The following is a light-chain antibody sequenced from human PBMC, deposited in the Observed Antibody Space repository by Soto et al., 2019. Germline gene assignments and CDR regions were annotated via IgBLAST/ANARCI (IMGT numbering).Light chain of an antibody. CDR3: HQYGSSPT. Sequence: EIVLTQSPGFLSLSLGESATLSCRASQSVSADCLAWYQQKPGQAPRLLIYIASTRATGIPDRFSGSGSGTDFTLTISRLEPEDFAVYYCHQYGSSPTFGGGTKVEIK. CDR1: QSVSADC. CDR2: IAS. J-gene: IGKJ4*01. V-gene: IGKV3-20*01.